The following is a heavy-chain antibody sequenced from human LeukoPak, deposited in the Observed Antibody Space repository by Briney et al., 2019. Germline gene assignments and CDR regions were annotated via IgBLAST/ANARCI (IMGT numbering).Heavy chain of an antibody. CDR1: GYTFTGYY. V-gene: IGHV1-2*02. D-gene: IGHD1/OR15-1a*01. J-gene: IGHJ4*02. Sequence: GASVKVSCEASGYTFTGYYMHWVRQAPGQGLEWMGWINPNSGGANYAQKFQGRVTMTRDTSISTAYMELSRLRSDDTAVYYCARFKVNKGKSRHIDYWGQGTLVTVSS. CDR3: ARFKVNKGKSRHIDY. CDR2: INPNSGGA.